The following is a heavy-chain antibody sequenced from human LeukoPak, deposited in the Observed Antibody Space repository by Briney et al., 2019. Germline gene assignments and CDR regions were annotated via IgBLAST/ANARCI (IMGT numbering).Heavy chain of an antibody. CDR3: ARGPDFWSAYEDC. D-gene: IGHD3-3*01. CDR1: GFTFNSYS. J-gene: IGHJ4*02. CDR2: TSGNSGTI. Sequence: PGGSLRLSCATSGFTFNSYSMNWVRQAPGKRLEWVSYTSGNSGTICYADSVKGRFTISRDSAKNSLFLQMNSLRADDTAVYYCARGPDFWSAYEDCWGQGTLVTVSS. V-gene: IGHV3-48*01.